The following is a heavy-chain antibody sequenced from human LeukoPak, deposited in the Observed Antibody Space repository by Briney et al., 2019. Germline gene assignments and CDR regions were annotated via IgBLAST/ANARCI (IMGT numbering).Heavy chain of an antibody. CDR3: ASRSSGYSFDY. CDR2: IIPIFGTA. Sequence: ASVKVSCKASGYTFTSYYMHWVRQAPGQGLEWMGRIIPIFGTANYAQKFQGRVTITTDESTSTAYMELSSLRSEDTAVYYCASRSSGYSFDYWGQGTLVTVSS. CDR1: GYTFTSYY. V-gene: IGHV1-69*05. J-gene: IGHJ4*02. D-gene: IGHD3-22*01.